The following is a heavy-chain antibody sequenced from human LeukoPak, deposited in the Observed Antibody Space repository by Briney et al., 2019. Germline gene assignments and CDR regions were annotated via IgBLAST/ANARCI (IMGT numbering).Heavy chain of an antibody. J-gene: IGHJ4*02. CDR2: ISAYNGNK. D-gene: IGHD4-11*01. V-gene: IGHV1-18*01. CDR3: ARDAIVRDYSNSDY. CDR1: GYTLSSLS. Sequence: ASVRVSCKASGYTLSSLSISWVRQAPGQGLEWMGWISAYNGNKNYAQKLQGRVTMTTDTSTNTAYMELRSLRSDDTAVYYCARDAIVRDYSNSDYWGQGTLVTVSS.